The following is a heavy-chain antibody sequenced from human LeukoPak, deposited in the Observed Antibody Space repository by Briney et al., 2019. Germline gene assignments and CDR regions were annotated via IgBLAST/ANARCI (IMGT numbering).Heavy chain of an antibody. J-gene: IGHJ4*02. V-gene: IGHV3-48*04. CDR3: ARDYYTSGSHDY. Sequence: GGSLRLSCAASGFTFSSYSMNWVRQAPGKGLEWLSYINKSSGAIYYADSVKGRFTISRDNAKNSLYLQMNSLRAEDTAVYYCARDYYTSGSHDYWGQGTLVTVSS. D-gene: IGHD3-10*01. CDR1: GFTFSSYS. CDR2: INKSSGAI.